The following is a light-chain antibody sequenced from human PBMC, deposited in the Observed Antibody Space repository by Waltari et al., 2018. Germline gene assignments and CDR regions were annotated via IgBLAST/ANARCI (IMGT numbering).Light chain of an antibody. CDR2: DAS. Sequence: EIVMTQSPATLSVSPGERVTLSCRASQSVSSNLAWHQRKPGQAPRLLIFDASTRATSVPGRFSGSGSGTEFTLTISSLQSEDSAVYYCQQYNRWPPITFGQGTRLEVK. J-gene: IGKJ5*01. CDR1: QSVSSN. CDR3: QQYNRWPPIT. V-gene: IGKV3-15*01.